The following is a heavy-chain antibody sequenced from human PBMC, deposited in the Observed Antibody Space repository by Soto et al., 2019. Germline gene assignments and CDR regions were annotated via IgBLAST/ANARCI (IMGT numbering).Heavy chain of an antibody. CDR2: ISNSGSII. D-gene: IGHD3-3*01. Sequence: EVQLAESGGGLVQPGGSLRLSCAASGFTFISYSMSWVRQAPGKGLEWVSYISNSGSIIHDADSVKGRFTISRDNAKNSLSLQMNSLRDEDTAVYYCVRVFASNSFDIWGQGTVVTVSS. CDR1: GFTFISYS. V-gene: IGHV3-48*02. J-gene: IGHJ3*02. CDR3: VRVFASNSFDI.